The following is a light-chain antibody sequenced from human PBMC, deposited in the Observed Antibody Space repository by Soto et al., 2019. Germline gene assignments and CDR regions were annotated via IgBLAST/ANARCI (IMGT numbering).Light chain of an antibody. CDR2: GTH. J-gene: IGKJ5*01. V-gene: IGKV3-20*01. CDR3: QQYSGSPIT. CDR1: RSFSVSF. Sequence: EIVLTQSPGTLSLSPGETATLSCRASRSFSVSFLARYQQKPGQAPRLLMYGTHTRATGIPDRFSGSGSGTDFTLTISRLEPEDFAVYYCQQYSGSPITFGQGTRLEIK.